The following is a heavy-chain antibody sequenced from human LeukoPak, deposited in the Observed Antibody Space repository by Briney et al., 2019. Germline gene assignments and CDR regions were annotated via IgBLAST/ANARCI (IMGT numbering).Heavy chain of an antibody. CDR3: ARPAVAGTPMDAFDI. CDR2: IYYTGTT. D-gene: IGHD6-19*01. CDR1: GGSLSTHY. J-gene: IGHJ3*02. Sequence: SETLSLTCTVSGGSLSTHYWSWIRQPPGKGLEWMGYIYYTGTTSYNPSLKSRVTISVDTSKSQFSLRLSSVTAADTAVYYCARPAVAGTPMDAFDIWGQETRVTVSS. V-gene: IGHV4-59*11.